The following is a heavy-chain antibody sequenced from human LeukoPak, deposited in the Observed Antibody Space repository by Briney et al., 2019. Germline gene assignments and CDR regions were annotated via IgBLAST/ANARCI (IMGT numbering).Heavy chain of an antibody. CDR3: ARVFKSIAVAGIRGLNY. CDR2: ISYDGSNK. CDR1: GFTFSSYA. Sequence: PGGSLRLSCAASGFTFSSYAMHWVRQAPGKGLEWVAVISYDGSNKYYADSVKGRFTISRDNSKNTLYLQMNSLRAEDTAVYYCARVFKSIAVAGIRGLNYWGQGTLVTVSS. J-gene: IGHJ4*02. V-gene: IGHV3-30*04. D-gene: IGHD6-19*01.